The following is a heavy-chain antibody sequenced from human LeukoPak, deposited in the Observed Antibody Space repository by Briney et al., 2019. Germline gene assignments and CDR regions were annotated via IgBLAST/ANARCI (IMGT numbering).Heavy chain of an antibody. CDR3: ATDLFGELLSDRFDP. D-gene: IGHD3-10*01. Sequence: ASVKVSCKVCGYTLPELSMHWVRQAPGKGLEWMGGFDPEDGETIYAQKFQGRVTMTEDTSTDTAYMELSSLRSEDTAVYYCATDLFGELLSDRFDPWGQGTLVTVSS. CDR2: FDPEDGET. CDR1: GYTLPELS. J-gene: IGHJ5*02. V-gene: IGHV1-24*01.